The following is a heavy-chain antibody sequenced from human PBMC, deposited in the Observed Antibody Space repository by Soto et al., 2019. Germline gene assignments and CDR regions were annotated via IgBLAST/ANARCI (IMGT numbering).Heavy chain of an antibody. D-gene: IGHD6-13*01. Sequence: PWGSLRLSCAASGFTFSSYAMSWVRQAPGKGLEWVSAISGSGGSTYYADSVKGRFTISRDNSKNTLYLQMNSLRAEDTAVYYCAKVDSSSWYYYYGMDVWGQGTTVTVSS. CDR1: GFTFSSYA. CDR3: AKVDSSSWYYYYGMDV. J-gene: IGHJ6*02. V-gene: IGHV3-23*01. CDR2: ISGSGGST.